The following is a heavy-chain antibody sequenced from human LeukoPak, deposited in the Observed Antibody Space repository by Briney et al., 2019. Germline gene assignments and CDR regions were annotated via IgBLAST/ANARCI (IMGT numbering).Heavy chain of an antibody. CDR2: IYYTGST. CDR1: GASISSQY. D-gene: IGHD6-6*01. Sequence: SETLSLICSVSGASISSQYWSWIRQPPGKGLEWIGHIYYTGSTTYNPSLRSRVTMSVDTSKNQFSLKLSSVTAADTAVYYCARDGIAANGFDIWGQGTMVTVSS. V-gene: IGHV4-59*11. CDR3: ARDGIAANGFDI. J-gene: IGHJ3*02.